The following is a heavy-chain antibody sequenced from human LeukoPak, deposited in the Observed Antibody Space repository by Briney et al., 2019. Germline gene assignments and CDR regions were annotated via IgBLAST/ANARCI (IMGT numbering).Heavy chain of an antibody. CDR3: ARGTALDY. J-gene: IGHJ4*02. V-gene: IGHV1-2*04. CDR1: GYTFTRYY. D-gene: IGHD6-13*01. Sequence: ASVKVSCKASGYTFTRYYMHWVRQAPGRGLEWMGWINPSSGGTNYAQKFQGWVTMTRDTSISTAYMELSRLRSDDTAVYYCARGTALDYWGQGTLVTVSS. CDR2: INPSSGGT.